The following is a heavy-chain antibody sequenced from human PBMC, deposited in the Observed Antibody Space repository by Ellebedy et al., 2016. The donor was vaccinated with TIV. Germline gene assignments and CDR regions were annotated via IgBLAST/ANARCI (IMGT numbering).Heavy chain of an antibody. CDR1: GGTFSSYA. D-gene: IGHD4-17*01. V-gene: IGHV1-69*06. CDR3: AYGRSTVTLSYYYYGMDV. Sequence: ASVKVSXKASGGTFSSYAISWVRQAPGQGLEWMGGIIPIFGTANYAQKFQGRVTITADKSTSTAYMELSSLGSEDTAVYYCAYGRSTVTLSYYYYGMDVWGQGTTVTVSS. J-gene: IGHJ6*02. CDR2: IIPIFGTA.